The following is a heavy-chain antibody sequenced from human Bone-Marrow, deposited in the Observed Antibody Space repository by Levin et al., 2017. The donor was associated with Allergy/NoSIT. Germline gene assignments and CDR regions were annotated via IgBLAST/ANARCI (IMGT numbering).Heavy chain of an antibody. J-gene: IGHJ4*02. D-gene: IGHD6-6*01. V-gene: IGHV4-39*01. Sequence: SETLSLTCTVSGGSISSSSYYWGWIRQPPGKGLEWIGSIYYSGSTYYNPSLKSRVTISVDTSKNQFSLKLSSVTAADTAVYYCARYITGIAARRLQYYFDYWGQGTLVTVSS. CDR1: GGSISSSSYY. CDR2: IYYSGST. CDR3: ARYITGIAARRLQYYFDY.